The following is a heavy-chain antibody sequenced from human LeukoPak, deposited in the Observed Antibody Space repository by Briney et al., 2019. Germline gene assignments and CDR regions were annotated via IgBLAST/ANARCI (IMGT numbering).Heavy chain of an antibody. CDR2: ISGSGGST. V-gene: IGHV3-23*01. J-gene: IGHJ4*02. CDR3: AKASPHIAGGNYFDY. CDR1: GGSFSGYY. Sequence: PSETLSLTCAVYGGSFSGYYWSWVRQAPGKGLEWVSAISGSGGSTYYADSVKGRFTISRDNSKNTLYLQMNSLRAEDTAVYYCAKASPHIAGGNYFDYWGQGTLVTVSS. D-gene: IGHD1-20*01.